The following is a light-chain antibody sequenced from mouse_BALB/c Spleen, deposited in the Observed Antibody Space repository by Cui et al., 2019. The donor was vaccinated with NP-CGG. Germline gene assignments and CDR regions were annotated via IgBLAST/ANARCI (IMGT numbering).Light chain of an antibody. CDR2: GTN. V-gene: IGLV1*01. Sequence: QAVVSQESPHTTSPGETVTLTCRSSTGAVTSSNYANWVQEKPEHLFTGLIGGTNNRAPDVTARFSGPLIGDKAALAIAGAQTEDEAIYFYALWYSNRWVFGGGTKLTVL. CDR3: ALWYSNRWV. J-gene: IGLJ1*01. CDR1: TGAVTSSNY.